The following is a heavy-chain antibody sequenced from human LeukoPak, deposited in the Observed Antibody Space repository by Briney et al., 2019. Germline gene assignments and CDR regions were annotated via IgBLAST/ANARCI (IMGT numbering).Heavy chain of an antibody. Sequence: SGGSLRLSCVMSGFTLSSFTMHWVRQAPGKGLEWVASISSSSSHTYYADSLKGRFIISRDNAKNSLSLQMDSLSADDTAVYYCAGGRWELLRMDHWGQGALVTVSS. CDR3: AGGRWELLRMDH. CDR2: ISSSSSHT. J-gene: IGHJ4*02. CDR1: GFTLSSFT. D-gene: IGHD1-26*01. V-gene: IGHV3-21*06.